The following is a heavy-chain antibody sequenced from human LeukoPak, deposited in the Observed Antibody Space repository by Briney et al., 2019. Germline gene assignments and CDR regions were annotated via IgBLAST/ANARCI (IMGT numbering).Heavy chain of an antibody. CDR2: ISAYNGNT. V-gene: IGHV1-18*01. CDR3: ARDPSLDYYDSSGYYYDY. J-gene: IGHJ4*02. D-gene: IGHD3-22*01. Sequence: ASVKVSCKASGYTFTSYGISWVRQAPGQGLEWMGWISAYNGNTNYAQKLQGRVTITTDTSTSTAYMELRSLRSDDTAVYYCARDPSLDYYDSSGYYYDYWGQGTLVTVSS. CDR1: GYTFTSYG.